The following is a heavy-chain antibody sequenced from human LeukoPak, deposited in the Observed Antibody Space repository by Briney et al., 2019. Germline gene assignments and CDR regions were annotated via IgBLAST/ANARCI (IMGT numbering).Heavy chain of an antibody. CDR3: ARGGSSSWYGS. CDR2: INSDGSTT. D-gene: IGHD6-13*01. Sequence: GGSLRLSCAASGFTFSSYWMHWVRQAPGKGLVWVSRINSDGSTTSHADSVKGRFTISRDNAKNPLFLQMNSLRAEDTAVYYCARGGSSSWYGSWGQGTLVTVSS. CDR1: GFTFSSYW. V-gene: IGHV3-74*01. J-gene: IGHJ5*01.